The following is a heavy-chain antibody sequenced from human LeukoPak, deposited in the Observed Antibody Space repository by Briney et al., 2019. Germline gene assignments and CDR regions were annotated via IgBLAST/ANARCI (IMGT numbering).Heavy chain of an antibody. CDR1: GGTFSSYA. D-gene: IGHD2-2*01. V-gene: IGHV1-69*04. Sequence: GASVKVSCKASGGTFSSYAISWVRQAPGQGLEWMGRIIPILGIANYAQKFQGRVTITADKSTSTAYMELSSLRSEDTAVYYCARDRSVVVPAAMVTDYYYGMDVWGQGTTVTVSS. J-gene: IGHJ6*02. CDR3: ARDRSVVVPAAMVTDYYYGMDV. CDR2: IIPILGIA.